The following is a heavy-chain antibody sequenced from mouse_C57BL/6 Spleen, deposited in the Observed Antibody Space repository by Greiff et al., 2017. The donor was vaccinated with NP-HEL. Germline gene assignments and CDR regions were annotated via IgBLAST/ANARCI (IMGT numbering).Heavy chain of an antibody. CDR3: ARHEAYYGSSYGYYFDY. CDR2: FYPGSGSI. Sequence: QVQLQQSGAELVKPGASVKLSCKASGYTFTEYTIHWVKQRSGQGLEWIGWFYPGSGSIKYNEKFKDKATLTADKSSSTVYMELSRLTSEDSAVYFCARHEAYYGSSYGYYFDYWGQGTTLTVSS. V-gene: IGHV1-62-2*01. CDR1: GYTFTEYT. D-gene: IGHD1-1*01. J-gene: IGHJ2*01.